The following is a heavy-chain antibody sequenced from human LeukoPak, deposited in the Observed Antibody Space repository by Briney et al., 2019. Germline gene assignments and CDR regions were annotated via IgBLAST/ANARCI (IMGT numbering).Heavy chain of an antibody. CDR1: GGSISSYY. Sequence: PSETLSLTCTVSGGSISSYYWSWIRQPPGKGLEWIGYIYYSGSTNYNPSLKSRVTISVDTSKNQFSLKLSSVTAADTAVYYCARQEYSSSWYFDYWGQGTLVTVSS. V-gene: IGHV4-59*08. J-gene: IGHJ4*02. CDR3: ARQEYSSSWYFDY. D-gene: IGHD6-13*01. CDR2: IYYSGST.